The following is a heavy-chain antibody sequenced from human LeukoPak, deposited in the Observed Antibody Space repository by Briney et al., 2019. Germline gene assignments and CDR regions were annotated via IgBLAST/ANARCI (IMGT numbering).Heavy chain of an antibody. J-gene: IGHJ4*02. CDR2: ISYDGSNK. CDR1: GFTFSSYG. CDR3: VRGGPSSGYFHY. V-gene: IGHV3-30*03. D-gene: IGHD3-22*01. Sequence: PGRSLRLSCAASGFTFSSYGMHWVRQAPGKGLEWVAVISYDGSNKYYADSVKGRFTISRDNAKNSLSLQMNSLRAEDTAVYYCVRGGPSSGYFHYWGQGTLVTVSS.